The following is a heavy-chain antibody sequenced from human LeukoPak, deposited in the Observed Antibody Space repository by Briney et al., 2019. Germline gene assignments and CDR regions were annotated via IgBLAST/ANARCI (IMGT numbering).Heavy chain of an antibody. J-gene: IGHJ4*02. CDR2: ISSSGSTI. CDR3: ARDPSMVRGVSSFDY. Sequence: GGSLRLSCAASGFTFSSYSMNWVRQAPGKGLEWVSYISSSGSTIYYADSVKGRFTISRDNAKNSLYLQMNSLRAEDTAVYYCARDPSMVRGVSSFDYWGQGTLVTVSS. CDR1: GFTFSSYS. V-gene: IGHV3-48*01. D-gene: IGHD3-10*01.